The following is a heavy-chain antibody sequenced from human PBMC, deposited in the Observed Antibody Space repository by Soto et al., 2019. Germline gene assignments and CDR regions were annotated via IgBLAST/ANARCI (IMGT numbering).Heavy chain of an antibody. CDR1: GGSISSYY. Sequence: PSETLSLTCTVSGGSISSYYWSWIRQPPGKGLEWIGYIYYSGSTNYNPSLKSRVTISVDTPKNQFSLKLSSVTAADTAVYYCARELAAGYYGMDVWGQGTTVTVSS. J-gene: IGHJ6*02. D-gene: IGHD6-13*01. CDR2: IYYSGST. V-gene: IGHV4-59*01. CDR3: ARELAAGYYGMDV.